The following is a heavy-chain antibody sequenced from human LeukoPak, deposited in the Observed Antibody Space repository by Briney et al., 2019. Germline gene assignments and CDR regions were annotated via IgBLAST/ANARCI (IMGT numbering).Heavy chain of an antibody. D-gene: IGHD3-10*01. CDR1: GYSFIDYY. CDR3: ARDIGDYYGSGSYWLL. J-gene: IGHJ4*02. CDR2: VNPHSGGT. Sequence: GASVKVSCKASGYSFIDYYIHWVRQAPGQGLEWMGWVNPHSGGTKFAQKFQGRVTMTRDTSINTAYKEVSSLRSDDTAVYYCARDIGDYYGSGSYWLLWGQGTLVTVAS. V-gene: IGHV1-2*02.